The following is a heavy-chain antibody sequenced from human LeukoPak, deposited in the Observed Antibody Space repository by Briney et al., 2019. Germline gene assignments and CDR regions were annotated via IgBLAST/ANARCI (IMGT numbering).Heavy chain of an antibody. CDR3: ATDSGSYYVIYYFDY. Sequence: GGSLRLSCAASGFTVSCNYMSWVRQAPGKGLEWVSVIYSGGSTYYADSVKGRFTISRDNSKNTLYLQMNSLRAEDTAVYYCATDSGSYYVIYYFDYWGQGTLVTVSS. D-gene: IGHD1-26*01. V-gene: IGHV3-66*01. J-gene: IGHJ4*02. CDR2: IYSGGST. CDR1: GFTVSCNY.